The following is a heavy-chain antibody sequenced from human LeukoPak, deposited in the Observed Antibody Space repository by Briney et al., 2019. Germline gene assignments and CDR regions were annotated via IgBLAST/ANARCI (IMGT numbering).Heavy chain of an antibody. D-gene: IGHD3-22*01. Sequence: PSETLSLTCSVSGVSFSSSYWSWIRQPPGKGLEWIGFIHYSGSTNYNPSLKSRVTISADTSNNQFSLKVTSVTAADTAVYYCARGYYDSSGYSNTFDIWGQGTMVTVSS. V-gene: IGHV4-59*01. CDR2: IHYSGST. CDR3: ARGYYDSSGYSNTFDI. CDR1: GVSFSSSY. J-gene: IGHJ3*02.